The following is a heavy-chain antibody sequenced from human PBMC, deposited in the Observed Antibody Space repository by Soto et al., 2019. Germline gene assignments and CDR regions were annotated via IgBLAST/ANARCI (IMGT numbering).Heavy chain of an antibody. D-gene: IGHD2-15*01. Sequence: QVQLVQSGAEVKKPGSSVKVSCKASGGTFSSYTISWVRQATGQGLEWMGRIIPILGIANYAQKFQGRVTITADKSTSTAYMELSSLRSEDTAVYYCASSGGSSLLPSLYYWGQGTLVTVSS. CDR2: IIPILGIA. V-gene: IGHV1-69*02. CDR1: GGTFSSYT. CDR3: ASSGGSSLLPSLYY. J-gene: IGHJ4*02.